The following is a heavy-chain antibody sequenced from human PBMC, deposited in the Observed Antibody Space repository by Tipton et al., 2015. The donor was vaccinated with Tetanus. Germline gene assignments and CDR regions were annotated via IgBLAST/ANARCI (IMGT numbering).Heavy chain of an antibody. D-gene: IGHD2/OR15-2a*01. CDR2: IKEDGSEM. Sequence: SLRLSCAASGFTLSTYWMSWVRQAPGKGLEWVANIKEDGSEMYYADSVKGRFTISRDNARNSLSVHMNSLTAEDTAVYYCARLRVYCSTACYSREDYWGQGTLVTVSS. CDR1: GFTLSTYW. V-gene: IGHV3-7*01. CDR3: ARLRVYCSTACYSREDY. J-gene: IGHJ4*02.